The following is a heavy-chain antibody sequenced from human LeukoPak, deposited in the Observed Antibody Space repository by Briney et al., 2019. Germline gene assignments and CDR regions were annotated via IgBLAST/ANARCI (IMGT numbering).Heavy chain of an antibody. CDR3: ARDPYHYDSSGYLDFDY. J-gene: IGHJ4*02. V-gene: IGHV3-33*01. CDR2: IWYDGSNK. CDR1: GFTFSSSG. D-gene: IGHD3-22*01. Sequence: HGRSLRLSCAASGFTFSSSGMHRVRDAPGKGVGWGAVIWYDGSNKYYADSVKGRFTISRDNSKNTLYLQMNSLRAEDTAVYYCARDPYHYDSSGYLDFDYWGRGTLVTVSS.